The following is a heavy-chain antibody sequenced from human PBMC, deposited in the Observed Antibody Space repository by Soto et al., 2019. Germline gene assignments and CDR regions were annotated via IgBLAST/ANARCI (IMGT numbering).Heavy chain of an antibody. V-gene: IGHV1-2*04. CDR3: ARESGGTTATLDYYYFYMDV. CDR2: INPNSGRT. Sequence: QVQLVQSGAEVKKPGASVKVSCKASGYAFSQFYIHCMRQAPGQGLEWMGWINPNSGRTKFAQKFQGWVTMTRDTSIKTVYMELSVLKSDAMAVYYCARESGGTTATLDYYYFYMDVWGKGTTVTVSS. CDR1: GYAFSQFY. J-gene: IGHJ6*03. D-gene: IGHD4-17*01.